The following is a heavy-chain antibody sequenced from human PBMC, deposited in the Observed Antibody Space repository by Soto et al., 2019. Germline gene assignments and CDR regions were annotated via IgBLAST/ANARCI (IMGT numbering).Heavy chain of an antibody. J-gene: IGHJ5*02. CDR3: ARVWLEDVCSVAENWFDP. Sequence: QVQLQESGPGLVKPSETLSLTCTVSSGSVGSGGYYWGWIRQSPGKGLEWIGHMYYSGRTNYNPSLKSRVTIAVDTSKNQFSLNLSSVTAADTAVYYCARVWLEDVCSVAENWFDPWGQGTLGTVSS. D-gene: IGHD2-15*01. CDR1: SGSVGSGGYY. V-gene: IGHV4-61*08. CDR2: MYYSGRT.